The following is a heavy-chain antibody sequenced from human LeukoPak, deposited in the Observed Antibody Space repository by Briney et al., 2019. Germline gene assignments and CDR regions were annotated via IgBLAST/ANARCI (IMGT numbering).Heavy chain of an antibody. D-gene: IGHD2-2*01. CDR2: ISWNSGSI. V-gene: IGHV3-9*01. CDR1: GFTFDDYA. J-gene: IGHJ3*02. CDR3: ANVDCSSTSCYGWGAFDI. Sequence: GRSLRLSCAASGFTFDDYAMHWVRQAPGKGLEWVSGISWNSGSIGYADSVKGRFTISRDNAKNSLYLQMNSLRAEDTALYYCANVDCSSTSCYGWGAFDIWGQGTMVTVSS.